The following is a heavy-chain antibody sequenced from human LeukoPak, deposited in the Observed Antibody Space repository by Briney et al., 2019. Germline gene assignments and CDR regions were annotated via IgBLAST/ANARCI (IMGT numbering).Heavy chain of an antibody. D-gene: IGHD2-2*01. CDR1: GFTFSRYT. V-gene: IGHV3-21*01. Sequence: GGSLRLSCAASGFTFSRYTMNWVRRAPGKGLEWVSTISPSNTYIYYSASVKGRFTISRDNAKNSLYLQMNSLRAEDTAVYYCARDPVVPDDGYYFDYWGQGTLVTVSS. CDR3: ARDPVVPDDGYYFDY. J-gene: IGHJ4*02. CDR2: ISPSNTYI.